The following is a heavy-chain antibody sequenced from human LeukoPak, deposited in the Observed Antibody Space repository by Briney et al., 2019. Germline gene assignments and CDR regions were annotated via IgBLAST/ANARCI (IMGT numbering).Heavy chain of an antibody. CDR2: IYTGGST. V-gene: IGHV3-53*01. CDR1: GFIVSSNY. CDR3: AKEGDCSTTRCQTGALDV. D-gene: IGHD2-2*01. Sequence: GGSLRLSCAASGFIVSSNYMSWVRQAPGKGLEWVSVIYTGGSTYYPDSVKGRFTISRDNSKNTVYLQMSSLRAEDTAVYYCAKEGDCSTTRCQTGALDVWGKGTTVTVSS. J-gene: IGHJ6*04.